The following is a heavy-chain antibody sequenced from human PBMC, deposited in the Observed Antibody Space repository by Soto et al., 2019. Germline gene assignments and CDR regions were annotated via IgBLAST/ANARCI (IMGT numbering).Heavy chain of an antibody. J-gene: IGHJ4*02. CDR1: GFTFDDYA. V-gene: IGHV3-9*01. D-gene: IGHD2-2*01. Sequence: EVQLVESGGGLVQPDRSLRLSCGASGFTFDDYAMHWVRQAPGKGLEWVSSISWNSGNIGYADSVKGRFIISRDNAKNSLYLQMNSLRPEDTALYYCAKGSSTTNFSYFDYWGQGTLVTVSS. CDR2: ISWNSGNI. CDR3: AKGSSTTNFSYFDY.